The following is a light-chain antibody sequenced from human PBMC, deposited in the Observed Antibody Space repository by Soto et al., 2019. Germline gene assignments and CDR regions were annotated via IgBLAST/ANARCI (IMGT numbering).Light chain of an antibody. Sequence: DIKMTLSRSSLSASVGEKVTITSRASHNINSFLNWYQQKPGKAHKLLIYAASSLQSGVPSRFSGSGSGTDFTLTLSGMQTEEFATYLCQQSYSTPLTFGGGTKVDIK. CDR1: HNINSF. CDR3: QQSYSTPLT. J-gene: IGKJ4*01. CDR2: AAS. V-gene: IGKV1-39*01.